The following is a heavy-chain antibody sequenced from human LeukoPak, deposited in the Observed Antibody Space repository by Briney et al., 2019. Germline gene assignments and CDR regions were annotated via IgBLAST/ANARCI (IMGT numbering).Heavy chain of an antibody. CDR3: ARRYCIGGNCRYSDY. J-gene: IGHJ4*02. CDR1: GFTLSDHY. Sequence: GGSLRLSCAASGFTLSDHYMDWVRRAPGKGLEWVGRTTNKANSYTTEYAASVKGRFTISRDDSKNSLYLQMNSLKTEDTAVYYCARRYCIGGNCRYSDYWGQRTLVTVSS. V-gene: IGHV3-72*01. CDR2: TTNKANSYTT. D-gene: IGHD2-15*01.